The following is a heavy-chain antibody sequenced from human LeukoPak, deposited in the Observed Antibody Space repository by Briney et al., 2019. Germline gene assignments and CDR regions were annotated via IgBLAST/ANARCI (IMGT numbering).Heavy chain of an antibody. CDR1: RFTFDDYA. CDR3: AKDTGTVGATPFDY. J-gene: IGHJ4*02. Sequence: GGSLRLSCAASRFTFDDYAMHWVRQAPGKGLEWVSGISWNSGSIDYADSVKGRFTISRDNAKNSLYLQMNSLRAEDTALYYCAKDTGTVGATPFDYWGQGTLVTVSS. V-gene: IGHV3-9*01. CDR2: ISWNSGSI. D-gene: IGHD1-26*01.